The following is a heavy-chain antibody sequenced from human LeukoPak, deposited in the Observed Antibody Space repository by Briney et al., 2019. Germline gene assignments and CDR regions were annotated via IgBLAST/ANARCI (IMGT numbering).Heavy chain of an antibody. CDR1: GFTFNYYG. D-gene: IGHD6-13*01. CDR3: AKNSGYTSSSYVGY. Sequence: GGSLRLSCAASGFTFNYYGMSWVRQAPGKGLEWVSAISGSGATTYYADSVKGRFTISRDNSQNTLYLQMNSLRAEDTAVYYCAKNSGYTSSSYVGYCGQGTLVTVSS. J-gene: IGHJ4*02. V-gene: IGHV3-23*01. CDR2: ISGSGATT.